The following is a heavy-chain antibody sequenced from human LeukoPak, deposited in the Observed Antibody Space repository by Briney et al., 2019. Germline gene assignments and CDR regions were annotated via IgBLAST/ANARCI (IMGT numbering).Heavy chain of an antibody. CDR3: ARDRVQLWNYGMDV. D-gene: IGHD1-1*01. J-gene: IGHJ6*02. V-gene: IGHV3-30-3*01. Sequence: GRSVTLPCAASRFTFCSYAMQWLRQGPGKGREWVRNISYHGNNEYYADSVKGRFTISRDHSKNTLNLQMNSLRTEDTAAYYCARDRVQLWNYGMDVWGQGTTVTVSS. CDR1: RFTFCSYA. CDR2: ISYHGNNE.